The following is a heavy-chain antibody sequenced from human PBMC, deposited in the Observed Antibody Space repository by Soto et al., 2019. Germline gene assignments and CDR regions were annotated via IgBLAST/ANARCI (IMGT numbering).Heavy chain of an antibody. Sequence: EVQLLESGGGLVQPGGSLRLSCAASGFTFSSYAMSWVRQAPGKGLEWVSAISGSGGSTYYADSMKGRFTISRDNSKNTLYLQMNSLRAEDTAVYYCAKDSGLTTVTRSDAFDIWGQGTMVTVSS. D-gene: IGHD4-17*01. CDR2: ISGSGGST. CDR1: GFTFSSYA. J-gene: IGHJ3*02. CDR3: AKDSGLTTVTRSDAFDI. V-gene: IGHV3-23*01.